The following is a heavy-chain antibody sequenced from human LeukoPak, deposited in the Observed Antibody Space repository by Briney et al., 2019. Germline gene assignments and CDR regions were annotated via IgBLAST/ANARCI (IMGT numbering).Heavy chain of an antibody. CDR3: AKKAAAGIAHFDY. J-gene: IGHJ4*02. Sequence: PGESLRLSCAASGFTFSSYGMHWVRQAPGEGLEWVAFIRYDGSNKYYADSVKGRFTISRDHSKNTLYLQMNSLRAEDTAVYYCAKKAAAGIAHFDYWGQGALVTVSS. V-gene: IGHV3-30*02. CDR1: GFTFSSYG. D-gene: IGHD6-13*01. CDR2: IRYDGSNK.